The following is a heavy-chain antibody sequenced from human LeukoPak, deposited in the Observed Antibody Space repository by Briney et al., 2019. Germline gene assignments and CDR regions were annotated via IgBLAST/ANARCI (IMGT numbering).Heavy chain of an antibody. CDR2: INPNNGGT. CDR1: GYTITGYY. D-gene: IGHD1-1*01. V-gene: IGHV1-2*02. Sequence: GASVKVSCKAFGYTITGYYIHCVRQAPGQGLEWMGWINPNNGGTNSAQKFQGRVTMTRDTSIGTAYMELNRLTYDDTAVYYCGRDRHWNQGNFDYWGQGTLVTVSS. J-gene: IGHJ4*02. CDR3: GRDRHWNQGNFDY.